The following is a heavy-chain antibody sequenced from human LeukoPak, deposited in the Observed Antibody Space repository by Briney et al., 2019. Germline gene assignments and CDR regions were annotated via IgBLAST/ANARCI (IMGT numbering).Heavy chain of an antibody. D-gene: IGHD2-2*01. CDR1: GYTFTSYA. J-gene: IGHJ4*02. Sequence: ASVKVSCKASGYTFTSYAMNWVRQAPGQGLEWMGWISAYTGNTNYAQNFRGRVTLTTDTSASTAYMELRSLRSDDTAVYYCAYASRSYNPTGNFDYWGQGTLVTVSS. CDR3: AYASRSYNPTGNFDY. CDR2: ISAYTGNT. V-gene: IGHV1-18*01.